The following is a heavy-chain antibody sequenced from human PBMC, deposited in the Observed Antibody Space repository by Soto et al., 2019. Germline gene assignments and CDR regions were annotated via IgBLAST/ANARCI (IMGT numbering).Heavy chain of an antibody. V-gene: IGHV4-4*02. Sequence: SETLSLTCAVSSGSISSSNWWSWVRQPPGKGLEWIGEIYHSGSTNYNPSLKSRVTISVDKSKNQFSLKLSSVTAADTAVYYCASRTSPLRFLEWPRHYWGQGTLVTVSS. J-gene: IGHJ4*02. D-gene: IGHD3-3*01. CDR1: SGSISSSNW. CDR3: ASRTSPLRFLEWPRHY. CDR2: IYHSGST.